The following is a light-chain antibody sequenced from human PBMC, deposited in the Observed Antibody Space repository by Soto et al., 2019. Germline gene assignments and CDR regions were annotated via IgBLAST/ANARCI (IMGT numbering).Light chain of an antibody. CDR1: SGHSSYA. CDR2: LNSDGSH. CDR3: QTWGTGIQV. Sequence: QSVLTQSPSASASLGDSVKLTCTLSSGHSSYAIAWHQQQPEKGPRYLMKLNSDGSHSKGDGIPDRFSGSSSGAERYLTISSLQDEDAADYYCQTWGTGIQVFGAGTKLTVL. V-gene: IGLV4-69*01. J-gene: IGLJ1*01.